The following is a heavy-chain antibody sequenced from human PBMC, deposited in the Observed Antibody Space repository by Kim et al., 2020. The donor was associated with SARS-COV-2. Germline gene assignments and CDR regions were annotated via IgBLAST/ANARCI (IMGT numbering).Heavy chain of an antibody. CDR3: ARGDSGGSGWYFDF. CDR1: GFTFSSYA. D-gene: IGHD4-17*01. J-gene: IGHJ4*02. V-gene: IGHV3-64*01. CDR2: ISTKGGGT. Sequence: GGSLRLSCAASGFTFSSYAMHWVRQAPGKGLEYVSGISTKGGGTYYANSVKGRFTISRDNSKNTLYLQMGSLRAKDMAVYYCARGDSGGSGWYFDFWGQGTLVTVSS.